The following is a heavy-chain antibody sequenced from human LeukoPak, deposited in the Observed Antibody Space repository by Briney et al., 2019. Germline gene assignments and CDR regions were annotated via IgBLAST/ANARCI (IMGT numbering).Heavy chain of an antibody. D-gene: IGHD3-22*01. CDR1: GFTVSSNY. J-gene: IGHJ4*02. CDR2: IYSGGST. Sequence: PGGSLRLSCAASGFTVSSNYMSWVRQAPGKGLEWVSVIYSGGSTYYADSVKGRFTISGDNSKNTLYLQMNSLRAEDTAVYYCARGSASGYFLYFDYWGQGTLVTVSS. V-gene: IGHV3-53*01. CDR3: ARGSASGYFLYFDY.